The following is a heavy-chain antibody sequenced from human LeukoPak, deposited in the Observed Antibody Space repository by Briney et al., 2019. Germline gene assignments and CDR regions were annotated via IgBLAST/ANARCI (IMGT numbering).Heavy chain of an antibody. V-gene: IGHV4-59*11. D-gene: IGHD5-18*01. Sequence: PSETLSLTCTVSGGSISSHYWSWIRQPPGKGLEWIAYLFDSVNTKDNPSLQSRLTLSADTSENQFSLRLSSVTAADTAVYYCATIKRGSIFGYFDLWGQGIKVTVSS. CDR2: LFDSVNT. CDR3: ATIKRGSIFGYFDL. CDR1: GGSISSHY. J-gene: IGHJ4*02.